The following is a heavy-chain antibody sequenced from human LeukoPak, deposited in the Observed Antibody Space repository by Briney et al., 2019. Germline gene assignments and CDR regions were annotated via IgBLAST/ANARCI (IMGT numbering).Heavy chain of an antibody. CDR2: MNPNSGNT. V-gene: IGHV1-8*01. J-gene: IGHJ4*02. CDR1: GYTFTSYD. CDR3: ARGIVHYDILTGYYTFSLLFDY. D-gene: IGHD3-9*01. Sequence: ASVKVSCQASGYTFTSYDINWVRQATGQGLEWMGWMNPNSGNTGYAQKFQGRVTMTRNTSISTAYMELSSLRSEDTAVYYCARGIVHYDILTGYYTFSLLFDYWGQGTLVTVSS.